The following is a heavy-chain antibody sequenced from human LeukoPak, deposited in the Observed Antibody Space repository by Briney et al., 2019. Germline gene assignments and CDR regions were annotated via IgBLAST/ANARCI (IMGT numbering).Heavy chain of an antibody. Sequence: SETLSLTRAVYGGSFSGYYWSWIRQPPGKGLEWIGEINHSGSTNYNPSLKSRVTISVDTSKNQFSLKLSSVTAADTAVYYCARGRGWYYYYGMDVWGQGTTVTVSS. CDR1: GGSFSGYY. D-gene: IGHD6-19*01. CDR3: ARGRGWYYYYGMDV. V-gene: IGHV4-34*01. CDR2: INHSGST. J-gene: IGHJ6*02.